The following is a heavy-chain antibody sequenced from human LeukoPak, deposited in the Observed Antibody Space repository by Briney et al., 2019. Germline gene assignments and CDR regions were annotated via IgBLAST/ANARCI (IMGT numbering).Heavy chain of an antibody. CDR2: INHSGST. Sequence: SETLSLTCAVYGGSFSGYYWSWIRQPPGKGLEWIGEINHSGSTNYNPSLKSRVTISVDTSKNQFSLKLSSVTAADTAVYYCATHYSSSWYGLAFDIWGQGTMVTVSS. CDR1: GGSFSGYY. D-gene: IGHD6-13*01. CDR3: ATHYSSSWYGLAFDI. V-gene: IGHV4-34*01. J-gene: IGHJ3*02.